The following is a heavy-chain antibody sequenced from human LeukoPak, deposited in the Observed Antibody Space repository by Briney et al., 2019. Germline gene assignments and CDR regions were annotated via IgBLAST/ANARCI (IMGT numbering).Heavy chain of an antibody. Sequence: GGSLRLSCAASGFTFSSYSMNWVRQAPGKGLEWVSSISSSSSYIYYADSVKGRFTIYRDNAKNSLYLQMNSLRAEDTAVYYCARDRKRRYFDWLLLDAFDIWGQGTMVTVSS. CDR3: ARDRKRRYFDWLLLDAFDI. V-gene: IGHV3-21*01. CDR1: GFTFSSYS. CDR2: ISSSSSYI. D-gene: IGHD3-9*01. J-gene: IGHJ3*02.